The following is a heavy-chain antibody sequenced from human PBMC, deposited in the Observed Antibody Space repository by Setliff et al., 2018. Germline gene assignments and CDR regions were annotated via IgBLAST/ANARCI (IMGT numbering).Heavy chain of an antibody. CDR3: TTDRAGCYGTTCFNAFEI. V-gene: IGHV3-15*07. Sequence: GGSLRLSCAASGFTFSNAWMNWVRQAPEKGLEWVGRIKSKTDGGSIDYAAPVKDRFTISRDDSKATLYLYMDSLKTEDTAVYYCTTDRAGCYGTTCFNAFEIWGHGTMVTVSS. CDR1: GFTFSNAW. J-gene: IGHJ3*02. D-gene: IGHD2-2*01. CDR2: IKSKTDGGSI.